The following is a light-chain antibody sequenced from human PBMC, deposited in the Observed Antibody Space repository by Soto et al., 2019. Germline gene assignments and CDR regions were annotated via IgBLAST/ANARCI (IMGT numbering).Light chain of an antibody. Sequence: SALPQPPSASGTPGQMVTISCSGSSSNIGSNTVNWYQQLPGTAPKLVIYSNNQRPSGVPDRFSGSKSGTSASLAISGLQSEDEADYYCVAWDDSLNGYVVFGGGTKVTVL. CDR3: VAWDDSLNGYVV. CDR2: SNN. CDR1: SSNIGSNT. V-gene: IGLV1-44*01. J-gene: IGLJ2*01.